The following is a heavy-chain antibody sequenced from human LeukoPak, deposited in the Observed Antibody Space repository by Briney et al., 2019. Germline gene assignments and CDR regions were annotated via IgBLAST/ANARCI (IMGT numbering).Heavy chain of an antibody. CDR2: ISGSGGST. J-gene: IGHJ4*02. CDR3: ATSGTIFGVVIPYFDY. V-gene: IGHV3-23*01. D-gene: IGHD3-3*01. Sequence: GGSLRLSCAASGFTFSSYAMSWVRQAPGKGLEWVFAISGSGGSTYYADSVKGRFTISRDNSKNTLYLQMNSLGAEDTAVYYCATSGTIFGVVIPYFDYRGQGTLVTVSS. CDR1: GFTFSSYA.